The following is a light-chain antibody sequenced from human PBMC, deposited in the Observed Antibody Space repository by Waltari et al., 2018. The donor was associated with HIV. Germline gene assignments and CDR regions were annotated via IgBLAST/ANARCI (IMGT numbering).Light chain of an antibody. CDR1: KLGDRY. J-gene: IGLJ3*02. V-gene: IGLV3-1*01. Sequence: SYELIQPPSVSVSPGQTASISCSGDKLGDRYASWYQQRPGQSPVLIIYQDKKRPSGIPERFSGSNSGNTATLTISGTQTMDEADYYCQVWDYRGYVMFGGGTKLTVL. CDR3: QVWDYRGYVM. CDR2: QDK.